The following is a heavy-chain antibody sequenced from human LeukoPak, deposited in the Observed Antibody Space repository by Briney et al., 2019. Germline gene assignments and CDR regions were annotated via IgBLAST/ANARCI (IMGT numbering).Heavy chain of an antibody. Sequence: GGSLRPSCAASGFTFSDYYMSWIRQAPGKGLEWVSYISSSGSTIYYADSVKGRFTISRDNAKNSLYLQMNSLRAEDTAVYYCANCRNYYDSSGYSRLPDAFDIWGQGTMVTVSS. D-gene: IGHD3-22*01. V-gene: IGHV3-11*01. CDR2: ISSSGSTI. CDR1: GFTFSDYY. CDR3: ANCRNYYDSSGYSRLPDAFDI. J-gene: IGHJ3*02.